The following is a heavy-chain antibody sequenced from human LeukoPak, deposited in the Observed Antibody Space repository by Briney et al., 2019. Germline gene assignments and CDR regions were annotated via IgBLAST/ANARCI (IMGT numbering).Heavy chain of an antibody. Sequence: TSETLSLTCTVSGGSISSGGYSWSWIRQPPGKGLEWIGNIYHSGSTYYNPSLKSRLSMSIDRSKNQFSLRLGSVTAADTAVYFCARGDSTTYLDYFDYWGHGTLVTVSS. CDR3: ARGDSTTYLDYFDY. D-gene: IGHD2/OR15-2a*01. J-gene: IGHJ4*01. CDR2: IYHSGST. CDR1: GGSISSGGYS. V-gene: IGHV4-30-2*01.